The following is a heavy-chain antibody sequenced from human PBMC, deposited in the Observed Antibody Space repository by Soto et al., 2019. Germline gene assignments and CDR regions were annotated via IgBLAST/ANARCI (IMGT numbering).Heavy chain of an antibody. Sequence: PSATLSLTCTVSGGSISSYYWSWIRQPPGKGLEWIGYIYYSGSTNYNPSLKSRVTISVDTSKNQFSLKLSSVTAADTAVYYCARTYYYDSSGHLWAFDIWGQGTMVTVSS. CDR1: GGSISSYY. CDR2: IYYSGST. J-gene: IGHJ3*02. D-gene: IGHD3-22*01. CDR3: ARTYYYDSSGHLWAFDI. V-gene: IGHV4-59*01.